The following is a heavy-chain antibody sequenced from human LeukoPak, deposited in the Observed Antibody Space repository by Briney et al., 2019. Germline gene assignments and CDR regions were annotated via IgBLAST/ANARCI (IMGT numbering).Heavy chain of an antibody. D-gene: IGHD3-3*01. Sequence: GASVKVSCRTSGYTFTGYYMHWVRQAPGQGLEWMGWINPNSGGTRYAQKFQGRVTMTRDTSISTAYMELSRLSSDDTAVYFCARDWREALGPRWFDPWGQGALVSVSS. J-gene: IGHJ5*02. CDR1: GYTFTGYY. CDR3: ARDWREALGPRWFDP. CDR2: INPNSGGT. V-gene: IGHV1-2*02.